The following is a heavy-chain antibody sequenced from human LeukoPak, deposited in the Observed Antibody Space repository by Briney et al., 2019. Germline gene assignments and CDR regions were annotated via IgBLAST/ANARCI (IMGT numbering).Heavy chain of an antibody. D-gene: IGHD6-13*01. V-gene: IGHV1-2*02. J-gene: IGHJ4*02. CDR1: GYTFSGYS. Sequence: GASVKVSCKASGYTFSGYSMHWVRQAPGQGLEWMGWINPKNAGTNYAQKFQGRVTMTRDTSTGTVYMELSRLRSDDTAVYYCARTLYIAAAPGGFDYWGQGTLVTVSS. CDR3: ARTLYIAAAPGGFDY. CDR2: INPKNAGT.